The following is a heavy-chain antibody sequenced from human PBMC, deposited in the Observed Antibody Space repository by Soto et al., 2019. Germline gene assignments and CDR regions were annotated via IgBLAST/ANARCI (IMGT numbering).Heavy chain of an antibody. Sequence: EEPLVESGGGLVQPGRSLRLSCAASGFTFDDYAMHWVRQAPGKGLEWVSGIGWNSGAIGYADSVKGRFTISRDNAKNSLYLEMNSLRAEDTALYYCAKGLSGSYPLHWFDPWGQGTLVTVSS. J-gene: IGHJ5*02. CDR1: GFTFDDYA. V-gene: IGHV3-9*01. CDR2: IGWNSGAI. D-gene: IGHD1-26*01. CDR3: AKGLSGSYPLHWFDP.